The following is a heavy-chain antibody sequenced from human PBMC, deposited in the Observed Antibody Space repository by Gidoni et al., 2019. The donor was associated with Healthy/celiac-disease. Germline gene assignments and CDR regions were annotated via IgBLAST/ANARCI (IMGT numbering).Heavy chain of an antibody. CDR1: GFTFSSYA. J-gene: IGHJ4*02. CDR2: SSGSGGST. V-gene: IGHV3-23*01. Sequence: EVQLLESGGGLVQPGGSLRLSCAASGFTFSSYAMSWVRQAPGKGLEWVSASSGSGGSTYYADSVKGRFTISRDNSKNTLYLQMNSLRAEDTAVYYCAKDLNHSSSWYPAFDYWGQGTLVTVSS. D-gene: IGHD6-13*01. CDR3: AKDLNHSSSWYPAFDY.